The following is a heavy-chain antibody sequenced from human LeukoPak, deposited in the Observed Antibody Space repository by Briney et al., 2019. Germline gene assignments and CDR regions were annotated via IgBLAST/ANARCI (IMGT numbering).Heavy chain of an antibody. J-gene: IGHJ4*02. Sequence: PSETLSLTCTVSGGSISSSSYYWGWIRQPPGKGLEWIGEINHSGSTNYNPSLKSRVTISVDTSKNQFSLKLSSVTAADTAVYYCARVGHFDWLLKGDYFDYWGQGTLVTVSS. D-gene: IGHD3-9*01. V-gene: IGHV4-39*07. CDR3: ARVGHFDWLLKGDYFDY. CDR2: INHSGST. CDR1: GGSISSSSYY.